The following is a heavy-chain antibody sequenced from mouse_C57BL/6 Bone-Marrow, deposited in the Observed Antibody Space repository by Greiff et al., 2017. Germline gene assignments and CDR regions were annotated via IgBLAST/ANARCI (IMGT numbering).Heavy chain of an antibody. D-gene: IGHD1-1*01. CDR2: INPYNGGT. CDR3: AREGDYYGAWFAY. V-gene: IGHV1-19*01. CDR1: GYTFTDYY. Sequence: VHVKQSGPVLVKPGASVKMSCKASGYTFTDYYMNWVKQSHGKSLEWIGVINPYNGGTSYNQKFKGKATLTVDKSSSTAYMELNSLTSEDSAVYYCAREGDYYGAWFAYWGQGTLVTVSA. J-gene: IGHJ3*01.